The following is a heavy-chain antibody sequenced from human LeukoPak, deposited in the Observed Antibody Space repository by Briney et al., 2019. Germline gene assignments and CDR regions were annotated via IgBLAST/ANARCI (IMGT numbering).Heavy chain of an antibody. Sequence: SGPTLVNPRETLTLTCTFSGFSLSSVGGGVAGIRQRPGKALEWLAFIYWDDDTRYSPSLKNRLTVNKASSKNQVVITVTNVDPVDTATYYCAHRQPLSFGGPLGAFDIWGQGTVVTVSS. D-gene: IGHD3-10*01. J-gene: IGHJ3*02. CDR2: IYWDDDT. V-gene: IGHV2-5*02. CDR3: AHRQPLSFGGPLGAFDI. CDR1: GFSLSSVGGG.